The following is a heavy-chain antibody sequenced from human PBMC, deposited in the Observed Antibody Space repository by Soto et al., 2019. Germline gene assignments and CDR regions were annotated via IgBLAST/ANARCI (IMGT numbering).Heavy chain of an antibody. CDR2: INAGNGNT. CDR1: GYTFTSYA. D-gene: IGHD6-13*01. J-gene: IGHJ4*02. V-gene: IGHV1-3*05. Sequence: QVQLVQSGAEEKKPRASVKVSCKASGYTFTSYAMHWVRQAPGQRLEWMGWINAGNGNTKHSQKLQGRVTITTDTSASTAYMELSSLRSEDTAVYYCARDVAAADYWGQGTLVTVSS. CDR3: ARDVAAADY.